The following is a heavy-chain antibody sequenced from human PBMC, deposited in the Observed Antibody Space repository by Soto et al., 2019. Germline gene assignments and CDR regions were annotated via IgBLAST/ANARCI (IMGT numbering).Heavy chain of an antibody. CDR1: GFIFSNYA. Sequence: EVQLLQSGGGLVQPGGSLRLSCEASGFIFSNYAMSWVRQVPGKGLEWVSDISAGGDNTYYTDSVRGRFTISRDNPKNRVYLQMDSLRAEDTAVYYCAKNRLARGVVYWGQGTLVTVSS. CDR2: ISAGGDNT. V-gene: IGHV3-23*01. J-gene: IGHJ4*02. D-gene: IGHD3-10*01. CDR3: AKNRLARGVVY.